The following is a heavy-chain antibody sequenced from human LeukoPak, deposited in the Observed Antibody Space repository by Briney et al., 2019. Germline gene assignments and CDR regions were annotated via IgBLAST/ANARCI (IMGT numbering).Heavy chain of an antibody. CDR1: GFAVSSNY. D-gene: IGHD4-23*01. Sequence: GGSLRLSCAASGFAVSSNYMSWVRQAPGKGLEWVSVIYSGGSTYYADSVKGRFTISRDNSKNTHLQMNSLRAEDTAVYYCAREDYGGNGDAFDIWGQGTMVTVSS. J-gene: IGHJ3*02. V-gene: IGHV3-66*01. CDR2: IYSGGST. CDR3: AREDYGGNGDAFDI.